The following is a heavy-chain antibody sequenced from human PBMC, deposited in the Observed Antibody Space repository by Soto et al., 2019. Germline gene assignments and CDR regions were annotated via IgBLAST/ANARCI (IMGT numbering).Heavy chain of an antibody. CDR3: ARVGIRFLEWLLMVDYYYGMDV. CDR1: GGTFSSYA. CDR2: IIPIFCTA. D-gene: IGHD3-3*01. V-gene: IGHV1-69*13. J-gene: IGHJ6*02. Sequence: SVKVSCKASGGTFSSYAISLVRQAPGQGLEWMGGIIPIFCTANYAQKFQDRVTITADESTSTAYMERSSLRYEDTAVYYCARVGIRFLEWLLMVDYYYGMDVWGQGTTVTVSS.